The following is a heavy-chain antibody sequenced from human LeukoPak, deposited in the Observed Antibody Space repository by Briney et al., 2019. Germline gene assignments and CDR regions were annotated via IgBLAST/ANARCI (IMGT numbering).Heavy chain of an antibody. CDR2: ISGRGDNT. D-gene: IGHD6-19*01. Sequence: GGSLRLSCAASRFTFSSYAMSWVRQAPGKGLEWVSAISGRGDNTYYADSVKGQFTISRDNSKNTLYLQMNSLRAEDTAVYYCARAPGYSSGWDAFDIWGQGTMVTVSS. J-gene: IGHJ3*02. CDR3: ARAPGYSSGWDAFDI. CDR1: RFTFSSYA. V-gene: IGHV3-23*01.